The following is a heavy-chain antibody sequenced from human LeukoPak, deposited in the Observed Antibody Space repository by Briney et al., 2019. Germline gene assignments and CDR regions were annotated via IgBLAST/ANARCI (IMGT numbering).Heavy chain of an antibody. D-gene: IGHD2-2*01. V-gene: IGHV4-39*07. CDR3: ARLVVPAATMGDNWFDP. Sequence: PSDTLSLTCTLSDDSISSKAYYWAWIRQPPGKGLEWIGEINHSGSTNYNPSLKSRVPISVDTSKNQFSLKLSSVTAADTAVYYCARLVVPAATMGDNWFDPWGQGTLVTVSS. CDR2: INHSGST. CDR1: DDSISSKAYY. J-gene: IGHJ5*02.